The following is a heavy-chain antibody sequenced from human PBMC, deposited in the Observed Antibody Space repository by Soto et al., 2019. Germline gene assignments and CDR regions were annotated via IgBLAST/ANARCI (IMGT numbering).Heavy chain of an antibody. Sequence: SETLSLTCAVYGGSFSGYYWSWIRQPPGKGLEWIGEINHSGSTNYNPSLKSRVTISVDTSKNQFSLKLSSVTAADTAVYYCARVKFGELLYALDYWGQGTLVTVSS. CDR3: ARVKFGELLYALDY. CDR1: GGSFSGYY. V-gene: IGHV4-34*01. J-gene: IGHJ4*02. CDR2: INHSGST. D-gene: IGHD3-10*01.